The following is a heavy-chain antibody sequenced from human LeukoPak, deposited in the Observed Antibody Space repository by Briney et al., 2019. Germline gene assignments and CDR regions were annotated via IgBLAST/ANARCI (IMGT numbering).Heavy chain of an antibody. J-gene: IGHJ4*02. Sequence: SETLSLTCAVYGGSFSGYYWSWIRQPPGKGLEWIGEINHSGSTNYNTSLKSRVTISVDTPKNQFSLKLSSVTAADTPMYYCASIYSSGFYFDYWGQGILVSVSS. D-gene: IGHD6-19*01. V-gene: IGHV4-34*01. CDR3: ASIYSSGFYFDY. CDR2: INHSGST. CDR1: GGSFSGYY.